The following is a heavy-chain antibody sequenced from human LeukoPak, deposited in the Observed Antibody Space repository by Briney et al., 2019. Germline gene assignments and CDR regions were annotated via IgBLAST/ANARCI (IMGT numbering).Heavy chain of an antibody. CDR1: GFTFSSYS. J-gene: IGHJ4*02. CDR3: ASEGFTYYYDSSGFFY. Sequence: GGSLRLSCAASGFTFSSYSMNWVRQAPGKGLEWVSSISSSSSYIYYADSVKGRFTISRDNAKNSLYLQMNSLRAEDTVVYYCASEGFTYYYDSSGFFYWGQGTLVTVSS. CDR2: ISSSSSYI. V-gene: IGHV3-21*01. D-gene: IGHD3-22*01.